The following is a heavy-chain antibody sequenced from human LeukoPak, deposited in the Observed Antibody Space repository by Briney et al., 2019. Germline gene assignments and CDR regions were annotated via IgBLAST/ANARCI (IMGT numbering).Heavy chain of an antibody. J-gene: IGHJ3*02. CDR2: IKQDGSEK. D-gene: IGHD3-22*01. V-gene: IGHV3-7*05. CDR3: ARMTSYYYPI. CDR1: GFTFSNYW. Sequence: GGSLRLSCAASGFTFSNYWMIWVRQAPGKGLEWVGNIKQDGSEKRYADSVRGRFSISRDNAQTPLYLQMNSLRAEDTAVYYCARMTSYYYPIWGQGTMVTVSS.